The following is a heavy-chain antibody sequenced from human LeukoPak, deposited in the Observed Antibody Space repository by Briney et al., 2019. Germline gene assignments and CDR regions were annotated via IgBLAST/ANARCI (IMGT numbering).Heavy chain of an antibody. J-gene: IGHJ4*02. V-gene: IGHV4-59*01. CDR1: GGSISSYY. Sequence: SETLSLTCTVSGGSISSYYWSRIRQPPGKGLEWIGYIYYSGSTNYNPSLKSRVTISVDTSKNQFSLKLSSVTAADTAVYYCARGQRGYSYWGQGTLVTVSS. D-gene: IGHD5-18*01. CDR2: IYYSGST. CDR3: ARGQRGYSY.